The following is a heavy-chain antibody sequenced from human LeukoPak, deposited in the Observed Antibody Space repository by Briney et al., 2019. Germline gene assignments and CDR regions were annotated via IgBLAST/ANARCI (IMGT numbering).Heavy chain of an antibody. V-gene: IGHV3-66*01. CDR2: IYSGGST. Sequence: GGSLRLSCAASGFTVSSNYMSWVRQAPGKGLEWVSVIYSGGSTYYADSVKGGFTISRDNSKNTLYLQMNSLRAEDTAVYYCARVRLDYYDSRGHFDYWGQGTLVTVSS. J-gene: IGHJ4*02. CDR3: ARVRLDYYDSRGHFDY. D-gene: IGHD3-22*01. CDR1: GFTVSSNY.